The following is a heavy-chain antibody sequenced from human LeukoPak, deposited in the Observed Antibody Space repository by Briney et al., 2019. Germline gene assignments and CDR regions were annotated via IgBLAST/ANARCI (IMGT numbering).Heavy chain of an antibody. J-gene: IGHJ5*02. Sequence: SETLSLTCTVSGGSISSYYWSWLRQSPGKGLECIGYIHYTGSTNYNPSLKSRVTISVETSKNQFSLKLKSVTAADTPVYYCARGGYYGSGNDFRFDPWGQGTLVTVSS. CDR1: GGSISSYY. D-gene: IGHD3-10*01. V-gene: IGHV4-59*01. CDR3: ARGGYYGSGNDFRFDP. CDR2: IHYTGST.